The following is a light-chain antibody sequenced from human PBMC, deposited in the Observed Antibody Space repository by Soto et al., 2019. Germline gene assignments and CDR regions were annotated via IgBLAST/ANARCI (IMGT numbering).Light chain of an antibody. V-gene: IGLV4-69*01. CDR1: SGHSNYA. Sequence: QLVLTQSPSASASLGASVKLTCTLSSGHSNYAIAWHQQQPEKGPRYLMKLNRDGSHSKGDGIPNRFSGSSSGAERYLTISRFPSEEEADFYRQTWGTGIVIFGGGTKLTVL. J-gene: IGLJ2*01. CDR2: LNRDGSH. CDR3: QTWGTGIVI.